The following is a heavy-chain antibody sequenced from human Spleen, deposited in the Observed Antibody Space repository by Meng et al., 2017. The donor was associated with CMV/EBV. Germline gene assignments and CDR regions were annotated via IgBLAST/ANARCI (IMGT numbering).Heavy chain of an antibody. V-gene: IGHV1-2*02. CDR1: GYTFTAYM. CDR2: INPHSGGT. CDR3: ATIGGLYHDFWNH. D-gene: IGHD3-3*01. Sequence: ASVKVSCKASGYTFTAYMMHWLRQAPGQGLEWVGWINPHSGGTRYAQKFKGRLTMTRDTSISTAYMELTRLRSHDTAVYYCATIGGLYHDFWNHWGRGTLVTVSS. J-gene: IGHJ1*01.